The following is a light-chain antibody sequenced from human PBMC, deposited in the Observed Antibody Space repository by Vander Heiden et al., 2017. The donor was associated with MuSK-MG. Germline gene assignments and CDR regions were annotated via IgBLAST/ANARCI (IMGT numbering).Light chain of an antibody. V-gene: IGLV3-1*01. CDR2: QDS. J-gene: IGLJ2*01. CDR1: KLGDKY. CDR3: QAWDSSTAV. Sequence: SYELTQPPSVSVSPGQTASITCSGDKLGDKYACWYQQKPGQSPGRGIYQDSKRPSGIPERFSGSNSGNNATLTISGTQAMDEAYYYCQAWDSSTAVFGGGTKLTVL.